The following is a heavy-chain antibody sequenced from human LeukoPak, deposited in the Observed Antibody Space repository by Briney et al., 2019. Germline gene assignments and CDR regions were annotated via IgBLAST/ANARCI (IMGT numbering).Heavy chain of an antibody. CDR1: GLTVSSSY. CDR2: IYNDGST. V-gene: IGHV3-53*01. CDR3: ARNILVAFYI. Sequence: PAGTLSLSCAASGLTVSSSYMSWVRQAPAKGREWGSIIYNDGSTYYDDSMHGRLTIFRDNSKNNLYLQVNSLRAADTAMYYYARNILVAFYIGGQGTRVIVSS. J-gene: IGHJ3*02.